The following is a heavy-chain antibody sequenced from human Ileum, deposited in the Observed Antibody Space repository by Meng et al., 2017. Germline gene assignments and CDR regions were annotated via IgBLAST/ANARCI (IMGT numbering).Heavy chain of an antibody. CDR3: AREKGGITEFRGDVDF. CDR1: GFTFGDCA. J-gene: IGHJ4*02. D-gene: IGHD3-10*01. CDR2: IRGKSFGATT. V-gene: IGHV3-49*03. Sequence: GESLKISCTTSGFTFGDCAMAWFRQAPGQGLECIGFIRGKSFGATTEYAAYVKGRFIVSRDDSKSIVYLQMNSLTAEDTAVYYCAREKGGITEFRGDVDFWGQGTLVTVSS.